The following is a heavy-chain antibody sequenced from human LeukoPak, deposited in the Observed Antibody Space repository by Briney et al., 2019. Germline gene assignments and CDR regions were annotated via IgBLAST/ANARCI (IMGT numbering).Heavy chain of an antibody. CDR1: EDTFTIYW. D-gene: IGHD3-22*01. V-gene: IGHV5-51*01. CDR2: VYPGDSDI. CDR3: ARRDSSGYSFDS. J-gene: IGHJ5*01. Sequence: GESLKISCKGSEDTFTIYWIAWVRQMPGKGLEWMGNVYPGDSDIRYSPSFQGQVTFSADKSISTAYLQWSSLKASDTAMYYCARRDSSGYSFDSWGQGTLVTVSS.